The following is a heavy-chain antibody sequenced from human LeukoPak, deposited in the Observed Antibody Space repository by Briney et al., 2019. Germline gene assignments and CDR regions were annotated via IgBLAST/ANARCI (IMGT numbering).Heavy chain of an antibody. D-gene: IGHD3-16*02. CDR3: AKHQFGDYIWGSYRYNDY. Sequence: QPGGSLRLSCAASGFTFSSYAMTWVRQAPVKGLEWVSVISGSGSSTEYADSVKGRFTISRDNSKNTLYLQMNSLRAEDTAVYYCAKHQFGDYIWGSYRYNDYWGQGTLVTVSS. V-gene: IGHV3-23*01. J-gene: IGHJ4*02. CDR2: ISGSGSST. CDR1: GFTFSSYA.